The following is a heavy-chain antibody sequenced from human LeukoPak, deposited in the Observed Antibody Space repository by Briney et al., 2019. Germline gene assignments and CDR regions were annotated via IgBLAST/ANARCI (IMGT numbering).Heavy chain of an antibody. D-gene: IGHD4/OR15-4a*01. CDR2: ISGSGGSP. CDR3: ARRAGAYSHPYDY. V-gene: IGHV3-23*01. J-gene: IGHJ4*02. CDR1: GFTFSSYA. Sequence: GGSLRLSCAAPGFTFSSYAMTWVRQAPGKGLEWVSAISGSGGSPYYADAVKGRFTISRDNSKNTLFLQMNSLRVEDTAVYYCARRAGAYSHPYDYWGQGTLVTVSS.